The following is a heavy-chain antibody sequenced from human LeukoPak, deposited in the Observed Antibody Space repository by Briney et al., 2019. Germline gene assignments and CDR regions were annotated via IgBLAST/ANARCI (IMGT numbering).Heavy chain of an antibody. V-gene: IGHV1-2*06. D-gene: IGHD2-8*01. CDR1: GYTFTGYY. J-gene: IGHJ4*02. Sequence: GASVKVSCKASGYTFTGYYMHWVRQAPGQGLEWMGRINPNSGGTNYAQKFQGRVTMTRDTSINTAYMDLSRLRSDDTAVYYCARGRNGVYYFNVVALYYFDYWGQGTLVTVSS. CDR2: INPNSGGT. CDR3: ARGRNGVYYFNVVALYYFDY.